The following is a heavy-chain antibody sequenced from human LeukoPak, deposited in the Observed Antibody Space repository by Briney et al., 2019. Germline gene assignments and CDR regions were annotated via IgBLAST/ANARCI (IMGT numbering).Heavy chain of an antibody. V-gene: IGHV4-59*08. D-gene: IGHD6-13*01. Sequence: SETLSLTCTVSGGSISTYYWSWIRQPPGKGLEWIGYIYYNGATDHNPSLKSRVTISVDTSKNEFSLKLSSVTAADTALYYCARQASSSRTPYYFDYWGQGTLVTVSS. J-gene: IGHJ4*02. CDR1: GGSISTYY. CDR3: ARQASSSRTPYYFDY. CDR2: IYYNGAT.